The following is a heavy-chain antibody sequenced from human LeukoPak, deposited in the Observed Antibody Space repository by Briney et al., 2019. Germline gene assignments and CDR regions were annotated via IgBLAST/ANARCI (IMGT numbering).Heavy chain of an antibody. CDR1: GFFFSGYW. CDR2: INEDASII. V-gene: IGHV3-74*01. Sequence: GGSLRLSCAASGFFFSGYWMHWVRQAPGKGLEWVSGINEDASIITYADSVKGRFIISRDNTKNSLYLQMNSLRAEDTAVYYCVRDLILVWTPGDDFDFWGQGTLVTVSS. D-gene: IGHD3-16*01. CDR3: VRDLILVWTPGDDFDF. J-gene: IGHJ4*02.